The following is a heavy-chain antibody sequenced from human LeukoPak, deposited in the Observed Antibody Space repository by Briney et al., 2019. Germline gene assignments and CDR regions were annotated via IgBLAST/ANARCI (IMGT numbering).Heavy chain of an antibody. CDR3: AREQPVGSTDY. V-gene: IGHV3-64*01. J-gene: IGHJ4*02. CDR2: ISPEGTTT. CDR1: GFIFSGYS. D-gene: IGHD1-14*01. Sequence: LPGGSLRLSCEASGFIFSGYSMHWVRQAPGKGLEYVSVISPEGTTTYYTNSVKGRFTISRDNSKNTLYLQMGSLRDEDTAMYYCAREQPVGSTDYWGQGTLVTVSS.